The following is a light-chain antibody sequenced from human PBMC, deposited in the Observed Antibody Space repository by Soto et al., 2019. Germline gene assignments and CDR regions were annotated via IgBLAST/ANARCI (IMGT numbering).Light chain of an antibody. V-gene: IGKV1-27*01. CDR1: QGISDF. Sequence: DIQMTQSPSSLSASVGDRVTITCRASQGISDFLAWYQQKPGRVPKLLIYAASTLQSGVPSRFSGSGSGTDFTLTISSLQPEDVATYYCQKYNSGPFTFGPGTKVDIK. CDR3: QKYNSGPFT. J-gene: IGKJ3*01. CDR2: AAS.